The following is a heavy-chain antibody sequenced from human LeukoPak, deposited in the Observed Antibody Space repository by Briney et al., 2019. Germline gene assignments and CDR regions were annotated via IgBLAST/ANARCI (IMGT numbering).Heavy chain of an antibody. V-gene: IGHV3-30*18. CDR2: ISYDGSNA. CDR3: AKGFDYYYDSSQYYYGMDV. J-gene: IGHJ6*02. D-gene: IGHD3-22*01. Sequence: GGSLRLSCAASGFTFSDYYMSWIRQAPGKGLEWVALISYDGSNAYYADSVKGRFTISRDNSKNTVFLQMISLRAEDTAVYYCAKGFDYYYDSSQYYYGMDVWGQGTTVTVS. CDR1: GFTFSDYY.